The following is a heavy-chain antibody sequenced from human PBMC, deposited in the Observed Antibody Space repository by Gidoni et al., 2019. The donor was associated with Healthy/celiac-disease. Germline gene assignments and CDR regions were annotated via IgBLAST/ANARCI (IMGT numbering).Heavy chain of an antibody. CDR1: GFTFSSYA. CDR2: IGGSGGST. Sequence: EVQLLESGGGLVQPGGSLRLSCAASGFTFSSYAMSWARQAPGQGLEWVSAIGGSGGSTYYADSVKGRFTISRDNSKNTLYLQMNSLRAEDTAVYYCAKITYSSSWYGFDYWGQGTLVTVSS. J-gene: IGHJ4*02. CDR3: AKITYSSSWYGFDY. D-gene: IGHD6-13*01. V-gene: IGHV3-23*01.